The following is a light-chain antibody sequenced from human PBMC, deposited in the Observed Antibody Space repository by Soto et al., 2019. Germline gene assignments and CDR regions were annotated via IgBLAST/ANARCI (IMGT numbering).Light chain of an antibody. CDR3: CSYAGITTYYV. CDR2: GCT. Sequence: QSVLTQPASVSGSPGQSITISCTGTSSDVGSYNLVSWYQQHPGEAPKLMIYGCTKRPSGVSNRFSGSKSGNTASLTISGLQAEDEADYYCCSYAGITTYYVFGTGTKLTVL. J-gene: IGLJ1*01. CDR1: SSDVGSYNL. V-gene: IGLV2-23*01.